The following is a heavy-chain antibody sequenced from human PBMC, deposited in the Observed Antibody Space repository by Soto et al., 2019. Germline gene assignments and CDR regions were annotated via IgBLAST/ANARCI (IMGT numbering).Heavy chain of an antibody. CDR1: GFTFGTTD. J-gene: IGHJ5*02. V-gene: IGHV3-23*01. D-gene: IGHD3-10*01. CDR2: IDGSGGIT. CDR3: VKNSGWFNT. Sequence: GGSLRLSCAASGFTFGTTDMSWVRQAPGEGLEWVSTIDGSGGITYYADSVKGRFTISRDNSRNTVYRQMNSLRGDDTALYYCVKNSGWFNTWGQGALVTVS.